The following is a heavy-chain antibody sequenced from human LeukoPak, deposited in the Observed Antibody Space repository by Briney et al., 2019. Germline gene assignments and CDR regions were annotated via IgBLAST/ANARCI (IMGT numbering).Heavy chain of an antibody. CDR2: IKGGGGDP. D-gene: IGHD2-21*02. CDR3: AKGGHDFNPFYW. Sequence: GGSLRLSCADSGFTFSTYAMGWVRQSPGKGLEWVSSIKGGGGDPFYADSVKGRFTISRDNSKNTLFLQLNSLRAEDSAVYYCAKGGHDFNPFYWWGQGTLATVSS. V-gene: IGHV3-23*01. J-gene: IGHJ4*02. CDR1: GFTFSTYA.